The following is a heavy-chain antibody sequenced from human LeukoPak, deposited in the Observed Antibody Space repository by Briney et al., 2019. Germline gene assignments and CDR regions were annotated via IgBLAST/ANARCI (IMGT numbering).Heavy chain of an antibody. CDR1: VFTSSNYW. Sequence: PGGSLSPSCAPSVFTSSNYWLNWVRKPPGKGLVWVSRIKNDGGTSYADSVKGRFTISRDNAENTLHLQMNSLRAEDTAVYYCLRDLNYWGQGILVTVSS. CDR2: IKNDGGT. J-gene: IGHJ4*02. CDR3: LRDLNY. D-gene: IGHD3-9*01. V-gene: IGHV3-74*01.